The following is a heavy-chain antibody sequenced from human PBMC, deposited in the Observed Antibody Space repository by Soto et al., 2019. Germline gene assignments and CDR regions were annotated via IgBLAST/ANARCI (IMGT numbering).Heavy chain of an antibody. V-gene: IGHV1-46*01. J-gene: IGHJ6*02. D-gene: IGHD2-2*01. CDR3: ARDRVVLVPAATQYYYYYYGMDV. CDR1: GYTFTSYY. CDR2: INPSGGST. Sequence: GASVKVSCKASGYTFTSYYMHWVRQAPGQGLEWMGIINPSGGSTSYAQKFQGRVTMTRDTSTSTVYMELSSLRSEDTAVYYCARDRVVLVPAATQYYYYYYGMDVWGQGTTVTVSS.